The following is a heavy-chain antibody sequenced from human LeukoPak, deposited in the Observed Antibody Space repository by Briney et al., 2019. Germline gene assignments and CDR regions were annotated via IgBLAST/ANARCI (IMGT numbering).Heavy chain of an antibody. CDR3: AKDEEQWLVRDFQH. J-gene: IGHJ1*01. Sequence: GGSLRPSCAASGFTFRSYSMSWVRQAPGKGLEWVSGISGSAGSTYYADSVKGRFTISRDNSKNTLYLQMNSLRAEDAAVYYCAKDEEQWLVRDFQHWGQGTLVTVSS. CDR1: GFTFRSYS. CDR2: ISGSAGST. D-gene: IGHD6-19*01. V-gene: IGHV3-23*01.